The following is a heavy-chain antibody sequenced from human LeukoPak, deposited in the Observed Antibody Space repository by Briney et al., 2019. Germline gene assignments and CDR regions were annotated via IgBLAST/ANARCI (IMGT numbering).Heavy chain of an antibody. CDR1: GFTFSNAW. Sequence: GGSLRLSCAASGFTFSNAWMSWVRQSPGKGLEWVSAISGSGGSTYYADSVKGRFTISRDNSKNTLYLQMNSLRAEDTAVYYCAKTPRAAAGYNWFDPWGQGTLVTVSS. D-gene: IGHD6-13*01. CDR3: AKTPRAAAGYNWFDP. CDR2: ISGSGGST. J-gene: IGHJ5*02. V-gene: IGHV3-23*01.